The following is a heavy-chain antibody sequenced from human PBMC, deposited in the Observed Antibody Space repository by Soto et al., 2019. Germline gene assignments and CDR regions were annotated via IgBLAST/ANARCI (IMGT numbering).Heavy chain of an antibody. D-gene: IGHD2-21*01. Sequence: EVQLLESGGDSVQPGGSVRLSCAGAGFTFINYAMNWVRQAPGKGLEWVSTISGGGDGTFFADAVRGRFTFSRDNSKNTVTLQMNSLGVDDTAVYYCARKVVGSTSLPDYWYFDLWGRGTLVTVSS. V-gene: IGHV3-23*01. CDR3: ARKVVGSTSLPDYWYFDL. CDR1: GFTFINYA. CDR2: ISGGGDGT. J-gene: IGHJ2*01.